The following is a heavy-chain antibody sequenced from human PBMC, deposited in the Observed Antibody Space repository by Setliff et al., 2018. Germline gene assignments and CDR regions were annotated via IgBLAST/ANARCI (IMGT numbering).Heavy chain of an antibody. CDR3: AKPQVELRWGFES. D-gene: IGHD1-7*01. CDR1: GFSVSTFS. J-gene: IGHJ4*02. CDR2: ISDDGTNE. V-gene: IGHV3-30*18. Sequence: GGSLRLSCAASGFSVSTFSMHWVRQTPVKGLEWVATISDDGTNEFYADSVKGRFTVFRDSSKNTLYLQMSSLRAEDTAVYYCAKPQVELRWGFESWGQGTPVTVSS.